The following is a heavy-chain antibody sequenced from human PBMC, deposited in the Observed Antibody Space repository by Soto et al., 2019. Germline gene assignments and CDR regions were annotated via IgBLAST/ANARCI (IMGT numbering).Heavy chain of an antibody. Sequence: QVQLVESGGGVVQPGRSLRLSCAASGFIFSGYAMHWVRQAPGRGLEWVAVISYDGNTKSYADSVKGRFTVSRDNSKNTLYVQSINLSAEDTAMYYCAKETSAYEIDYWGQGTLVNVSS. J-gene: IGHJ4*02. CDR3: AKETSAYEIDY. CDR2: ISYDGNTK. CDR1: GFIFSGYA. V-gene: IGHV3-30-3*01. D-gene: IGHD5-12*01.